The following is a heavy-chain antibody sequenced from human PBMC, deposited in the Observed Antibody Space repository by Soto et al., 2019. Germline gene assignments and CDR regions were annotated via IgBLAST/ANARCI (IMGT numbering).Heavy chain of an antibody. D-gene: IGHD4-17*01. V-gene: IGHV2-5*02. J-gene: IGHJ3*02. CDR3: ALNNYGETKDAFDI. Sequence: QITLKESGPTLVKPTQTLTLTCTFSGFSLSTSGVGVGWIRKPPGKALEWLALIYWDDDKRYSPSLKSRLTITKDTYKNHVVVTMTTMDPVDTAKYYYALNNYGETKDAFDIWGQGTMVTVSS. CDR2: IYWDDDK. CDR1: GFSLSTSGVG.